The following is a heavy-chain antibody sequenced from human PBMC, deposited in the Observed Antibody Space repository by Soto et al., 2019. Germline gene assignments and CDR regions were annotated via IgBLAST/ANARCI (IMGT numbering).Heavy chain of an antibody. V-gene: IGHV4-4*07. J-gene: IGHJ4*02. D-gene: IGHD1-26*01. CDR2: ICTSGST. Sequence: SETLSLTCTVSGASISGYYWSWIRQPAGKGPEWIGRICTSGSTNYNPSLNSRVTMSVDAPKNQFSLKLSSVTAADTAVYHCAREARIGLPTYFDYWGRGILVTV. CDR3: AREARIGLPTYFDY. CDR1: GASISGYY.